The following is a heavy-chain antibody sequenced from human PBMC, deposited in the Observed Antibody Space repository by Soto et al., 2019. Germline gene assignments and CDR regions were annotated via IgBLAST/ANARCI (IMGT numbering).Heavy chain of an antibody. Sequence: VQSGGEVKKPGASVKVSCKASGYTFSNNGFTWVRQAPGQGLEWMGWIGGYNGNTNYAPKFQGRVTMTADTSTSTAHRELRGLRSDDTAVYYCATAIAATGPADSWGQGTLVTVSS. CDR2: IGGYNGNT. CDR3: ATAIAATGPADS. CDR1: GYTFSNNG. V-gene: IGHV1-18*01. J-gene: IGHJ4*02. D-gene: IGHD6-13*01.